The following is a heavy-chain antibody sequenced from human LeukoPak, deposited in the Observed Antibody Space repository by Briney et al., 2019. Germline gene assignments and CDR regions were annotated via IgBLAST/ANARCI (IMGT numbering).Heavy chain of an antibody. D-gene: IGHD3-22*01. CDR1: GFTFSSYG. Sequence: GGSLRLSCAASGFTFSSYGMHWVRQAPGKGLEWVAVISYDGSNKYYADSVKGRFTISRDNSKNTLYLQMNSLRAEDTAVYYCAKDPTQFISLGGYFDYFDYWGQGTLVTVSS. CDR2: ISYDGSNK. CDR3: AKDPTQFISLGGYFDYFDY. J-gene: IGHJ4*02. V-gene: IGHV3-30*18.